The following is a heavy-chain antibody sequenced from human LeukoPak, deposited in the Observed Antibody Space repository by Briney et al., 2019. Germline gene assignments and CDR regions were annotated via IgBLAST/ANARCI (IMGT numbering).Heavy chain of an antibody. D-gene: IGHD3-3*01. CDR3: AKSMGFGAYYYYGMDV. V-gene: IGHV3-30*18. Sequence: PGRSLRLYSAASGFTFSSYGMHWVRQAPGKGLEWVAVISYDGSNKYYADSVKGRFTISRDNSKNTLYLQMNSLRAEDTAVYYCAKSMGFGAYYYYGMDVWGQGTTVTVSS. J-gene: IGHJ6*02. CDR1: GFTFSSYG. CDR2: ISYDGSNK.